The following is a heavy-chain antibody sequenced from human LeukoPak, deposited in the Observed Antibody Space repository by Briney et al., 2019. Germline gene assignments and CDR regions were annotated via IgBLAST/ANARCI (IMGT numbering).Heavy chain of an antibody. V-gene: IGHV3-74*01. CDR3: ATKQWLAPPPDS. CDR2: INTDGTVT. D-gene: IGHD6-19*01. CDR1: GFTFSKYW. J-gene: IGHJ4*02. Sequence: GGSLRLSCAASGFTFSKYWMLWVRQAPGKGLEIVSRINTDGTVTTYADSVKGRFTVSRDNAYNTMFLQMNSVRDEDTAVYYCATKQWLAPPPDSWGQGTPVTVSS.